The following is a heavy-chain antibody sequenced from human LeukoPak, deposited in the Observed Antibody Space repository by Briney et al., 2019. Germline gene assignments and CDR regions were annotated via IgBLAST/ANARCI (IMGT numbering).Heavy chain of an antibody. Sequence: PSETLSLTCTLSGGSISSRYWSWIRQPPGKGLEWIGSIYYSGGTNYNPSLQGRVSISVDTSKIQFSLKLSSVTAADTAVYYCARWQYTISSGWFDPWGQGTPVTVSS. CDR2: IYYSGGT. J-gene: IGHJ5*02. CDR3: ARWQYTISSGWFDP. CDR1: GGSISSRY. D-gene: IGHD6-6*01. V-gene: IGHV4-59*08.